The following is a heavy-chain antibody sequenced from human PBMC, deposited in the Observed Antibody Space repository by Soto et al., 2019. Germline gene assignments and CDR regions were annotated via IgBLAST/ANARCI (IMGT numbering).Heavy chain of an antibody. V-gene: IGHV4-39*01. CDR1: GGSISRSSYY. J-gene: IGHJ4*02. D-gene: IGHD3-10*01. CDR2: IYYSGST. Sequence: QLQLQESGPGLVKPSETLSLTCTVSGGSISRSSYYWGWIRQPPGKGLEWIGSIYYSGSTQYNPSLXGGVXIXLDTSKNQFSLKLSSVTAADTAVYYCATLWFGEADYWGQGTLVTVSS. CDR3: ATLWFGEADY.